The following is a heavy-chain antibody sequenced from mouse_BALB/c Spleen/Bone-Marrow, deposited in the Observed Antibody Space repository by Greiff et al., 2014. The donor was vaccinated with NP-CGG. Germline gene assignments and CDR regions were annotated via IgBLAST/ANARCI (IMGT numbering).Heavy chain of an antibody. J-gene: IGHJ3*01. CDR3: VRGREWLLAY. Sequence: VQLQQSGPELVKPGASVKISCKASGYTFTDYNMHWVKQSHGKSLEWIGYIYPYNGGTGYNQKFKSKATLTVDNSSSTAYMELRSLTSEDSAVYYCVRGREWLLAYWGQGTLVTVSA. D-gene: IGHD2-2*01. V-gene: IGHV1S29*02. CDR1: GYTFTDYN. CDR2: IYPYNGGT.